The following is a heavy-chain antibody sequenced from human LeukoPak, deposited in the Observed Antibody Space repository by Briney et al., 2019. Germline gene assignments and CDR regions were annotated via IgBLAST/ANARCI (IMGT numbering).Heavy chain of an antibody. D-gene: IGHD6-19*01. J-gene: IGHJ4*02. CDR1: GGSISSSSYY. Sequence: PSETLSLTCTVPGGSISSSSYYWGWIRQPPGKGLGWIGSIYYSGSTYYNPSLKSRVTISVDTSKTQFSLKLSSVTAADTAVYSCPRHAGLADQIDYWGQGTLVTVSS. V-gene: IGHV4-39*01. CDR3: PRHAGLADQIDY. CDR2: IYYSGST.